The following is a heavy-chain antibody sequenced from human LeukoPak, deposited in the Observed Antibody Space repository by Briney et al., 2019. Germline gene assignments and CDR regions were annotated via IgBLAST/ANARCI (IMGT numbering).Heavy chain of an antibody. CDR2: ISSSSDYI. D-gene: IGHD5-18*01. CDR3: ARDLYNYALI. CDR1: GFTFTTFN. J-gene: IGHJ4*02. Sequence: GGSLRLSCAASGFTFTTFNMKWVRQAPGKGLEWVSSISSSSDYIYYADSVKGRFTISRDNARKSLYLQMNSLRAEDTAVYYCARDLYNYALIWGQGTLVIVSS. V-gene: IGHV3-21*01.